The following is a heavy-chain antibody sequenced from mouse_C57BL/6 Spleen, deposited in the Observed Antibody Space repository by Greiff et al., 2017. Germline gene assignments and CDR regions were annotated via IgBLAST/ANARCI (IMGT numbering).Heavy chain of an antibody. CDR1: GFTFSSYG. J-gene: IGHJ4*01. CDR3: ARQDSNYVVYAMDD. CDR2: ISSGGSYT. V-gene: IGHV5-6*01. D-gene: IGHD2-5*01. Sequence: EVQRVESGGDLVKPGGSLKLSCAASGFTFSSYGMSWVRQTPDKRLEWVATISSGGSYTYYPDSVKGRFTISRDNAKNTRYLQMSSLKSEDTAMYYCARQDSNYVVYAMDDWGQRTSVTVSS.